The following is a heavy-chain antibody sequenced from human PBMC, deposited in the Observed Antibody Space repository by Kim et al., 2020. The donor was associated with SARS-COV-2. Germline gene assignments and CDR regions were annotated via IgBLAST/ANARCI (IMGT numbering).Heavy chain of an antibody. Sequence: GGSLRLSCAASGFTFSSYSMNWVRQAPGKGLEWVSYISSSSSTIYYADSVKGRFTISRDNAKNSLYLQMNSLRDEDTAVYYCARSEKEVRDYYGSGSYSSHFYDIDFWGQGTMVTVSS. CDR2: ISSSSSTI. D-gene: IGHD3-10*01. CDR1: GFTFSSYS. CDR3: ARSEKEVRDYYGSGSYSSHFYDIDF. J-gene: IGHJ4*01. V-gene: IGHV3-48*02.